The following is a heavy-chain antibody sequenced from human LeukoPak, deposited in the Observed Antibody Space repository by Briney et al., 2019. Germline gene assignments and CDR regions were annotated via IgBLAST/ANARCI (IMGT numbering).Heavy chain of an antibody. CDR3: ARDQSGYDVGGGDDAFDI. D-gene: IGHD5-12*01. J-gene: IGHJ3*02. V-gene: IGHV1-69*05. Sequence: SVKVSCKASGGTFSSYAISWVRQAPGQGLEWMGRIIPIFGTANYAQKFQGRVTITTDESTSTAYMELSSLRSEDTAVYYCARDQSGYDVGGGDDAFDIWGQGTMVTVSS. CDR2: IIPIFGTA. CDR1: GGTFSSYA.